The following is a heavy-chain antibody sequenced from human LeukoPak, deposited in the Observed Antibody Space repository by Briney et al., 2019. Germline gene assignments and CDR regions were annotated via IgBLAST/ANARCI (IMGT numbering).Heavy chain of an antibody. D-gene: IGHD6-13*01. CDR2: INTDGSTT. V-gene: IGHV3-74*01. CDR1: GFTFSSFR. CDR3: VAAGTFDY. J-gene: IGHJ4*02. Sequence: PGGSLRLSCAASGFTFSSFRMNWVRHAPGKGLVWVSRINTDGSTTNYADSVKGRFTISRDNTKNTLYLQMNTLRAEDTAVYYCVAAGTFDYWGQGALVTVSS.